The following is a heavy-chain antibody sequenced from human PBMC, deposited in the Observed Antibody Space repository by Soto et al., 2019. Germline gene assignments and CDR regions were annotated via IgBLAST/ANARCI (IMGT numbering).Heavy chain of an antibody. Sequence: ASGKVSCKGSVFTYSSFPIHWVRQAPGQRLEWMGWVNVGNGDTRYSPNFQDRVTISRDPSASTVYMNLSSLRSEDTAVFYCATLNWGAFDYWGQGTLVTVSS. D-gene: IGHD7-27*01. V-gene: IGHV1-3*01. CDR3: ATLNWGAFDY. CDR2: VNVGNGDT. J-gene: IGHJ4*02. CDR1: VFTYSSFP.